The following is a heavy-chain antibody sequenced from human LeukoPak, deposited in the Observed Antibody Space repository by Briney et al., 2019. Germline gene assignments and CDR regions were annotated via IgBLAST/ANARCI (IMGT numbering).Heavy chain of an antibody. CDR1: GYTFTSYA. CDR3: AREGLGYASGTFDS. D-gene: IGHD3-10*01. CDR2: IDTSTGSP. V-gene: IGHV7-4-1*02. Sequence: GASVKVSCKASGYTFTSYAMNWVRQAPGQGLEWMGWIDTSTGSPTYAQGFTGRFVFSLDASVRTTYMQISGLKAEDTAMYFCAREGLGYASGTFDSWGQGTLVTVSS. J-gene: IGHJ4*02.